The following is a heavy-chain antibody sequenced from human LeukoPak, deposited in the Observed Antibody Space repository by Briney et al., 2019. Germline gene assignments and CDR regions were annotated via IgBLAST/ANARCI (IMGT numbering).Heavy chain of an antibody. D-gene: IGHD3-10*01. CDR3: AHFYILWFGANDAFDI. Sequence: SGPTLVKPTQTLTLTCTFSGFSLSTSGVGVGWIRQPPGKALEWLALIYWDDDKRYSPSLKSRLTITKDTSKNQVVLTMTNMDPVDTATYYCAHFYILWFGANDAFDIWGQGTMVTVSS. CDR2: IYWDDDK. V-gene: IGHV2-5*02. J-gene: IGHJ3*02. CDR1: GFSLSTSGVG.